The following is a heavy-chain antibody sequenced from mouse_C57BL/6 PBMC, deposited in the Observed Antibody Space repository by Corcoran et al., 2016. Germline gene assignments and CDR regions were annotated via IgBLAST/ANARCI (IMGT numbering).Heavy chain of an antibody. CDR2: VYPGSGSI. D-gene: IGHD1-1*01. V-gene: IGHV1-62-2*01. J-gene: IGHJ2*01. CDR3: ARHGLLRTLFAYCDY. Sequence: QVQLQQSGAELVKPGASVKLSCKASDYTFTEYTIHWVKQRSGQGLEWIGGVYPGSGSIKYNEKFKDKATLPADNSSSTVYMELSRLTSEVSAVYFSARHGLLRTLFAYCDYWGQGTTITVSS. CDR1: DYTFTEYT.